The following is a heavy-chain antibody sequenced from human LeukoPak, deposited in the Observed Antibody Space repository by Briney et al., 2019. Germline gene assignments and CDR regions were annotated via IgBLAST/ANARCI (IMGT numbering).Heavy chain of an antibody. J-gene: IGHJ4*02. CDR2: ISSNGGST. V-gene: IGHV3-64*01. D-gene: IGHD6-19*01. Sequence: SGGSLRLSCAASGFTFSSYAMHWVRQAPGKGLEYVSAISSNGGSTYYANSVKGRFTISRDNSKNTLYLQMGSLRPEDMAVYYCASGTSSSGWYDFDYWSQGTLVTVSS. CDR1: GFTFSSYA. CDR3: ASGTSSSGWYDFDY.